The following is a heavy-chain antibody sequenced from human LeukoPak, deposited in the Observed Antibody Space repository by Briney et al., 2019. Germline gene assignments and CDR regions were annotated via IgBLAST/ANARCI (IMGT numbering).Heavy chain of an antibody. D-gene: IGHD6-13*01. Sequence: GGSLRLSCAASGFTFSGSAMHWVRQASGKGLEWVGRIRSKANSYATAYAASVKGRFTISRDDSKNTAYLQMNSLKTEDTAGYYCTAGLRIAAAGTGGDWFDPWGQGTLVTVSS. J-gene: IGHJ5*02. V-gene: IGHV3-73*01. CDR3: TAGLRIAAAGTGGDWFDP. CDR1: GFTFSGSA. CDR2: IRSKANSYAT.